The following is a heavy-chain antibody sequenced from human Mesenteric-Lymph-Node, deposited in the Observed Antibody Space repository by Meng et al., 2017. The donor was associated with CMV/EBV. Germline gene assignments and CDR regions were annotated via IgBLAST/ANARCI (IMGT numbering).Heavy chain of an antibody. CDR2: IFTCGRT. D-gene: IGHD3-22*01. V-gene: IGHV3-66*03. Sequence: GESLKISCAASGFTVNGHYMSWVRQAPGKGLEWVSVIFTCGRTYYADSVKGRFTISRDNSKNTLYLQMNSLRAEDTAVYYCARDLWKPPYYYDSSVFSPGDYWGRERWSPSPQ. CDR3: ARDLWKPPYYYDSSVFSPGDY. CDR1: GFTVNGHY. J-gene: IGHJ4*02.